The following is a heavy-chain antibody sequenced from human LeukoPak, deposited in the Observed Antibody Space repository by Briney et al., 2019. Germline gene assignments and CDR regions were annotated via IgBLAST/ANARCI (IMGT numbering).Heavy chain of an antibody. V-gene: IGHV3-30*18. D-gene: IGHD4-17*01. J-gene: IGHJ4*02. CDR3: AKAGYGDVNFDY. Sequence: GGSLRLSCAASGFTFSSYWMSWVRQAPGKGLEWVAVISYDGSNKYYADSVKGRSTISRDNSKNTLCLQMNSLRAEDTAVYYCAKAGYGDVNFDYWGQGTLVTVSS. CDR2: ISYDGSNK. CDR1: GFTFSSYW.